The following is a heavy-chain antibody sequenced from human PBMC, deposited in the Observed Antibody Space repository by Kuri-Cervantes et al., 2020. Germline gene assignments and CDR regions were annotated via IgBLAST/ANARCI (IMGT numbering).Heavy chain of an antibody. CDR3: AREMATITPGMDV. J-gene: IGHJ6*02. CDR2: ISSSSSYI. CDR1: GFTFSDYC. V-gene: IGHV3-11*06. Sequence: LSLTCAASGFTFSDYCMSWIRQAPGKGLEWVSSISSSSSYIYYADSVKGRFTISRDNAKNSLYLQMNSLRAEDTAVYYCAREMATITPGMDVWGQGTTVTVSS. D-gene: IGHD5-24*01.